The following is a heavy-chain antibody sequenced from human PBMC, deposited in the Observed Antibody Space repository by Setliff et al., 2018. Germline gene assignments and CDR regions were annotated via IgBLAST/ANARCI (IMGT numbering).Heavy chain of an antibody. Sequence: GESLRLSCATSGFTFSSYAMSWVRQAPGKGLEWVSAMSASGTSTYHADSVKGRFTISGDNSKNTLYLQMNSLRAEDTAVYFCAKSPVAYCSGAVCYPFDYWGQGTLGTVSS. CDR1: GFTFSSYA. J-gene: IGHJ4*02. V-gene: IGHV3-23*01. CDR2: MSASGTST. CDR3: AKSPVAYCSGAVCYPFDY. D-gene: IGHD2-8*02.